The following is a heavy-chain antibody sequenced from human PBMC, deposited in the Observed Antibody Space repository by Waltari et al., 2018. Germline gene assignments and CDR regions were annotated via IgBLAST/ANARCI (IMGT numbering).Heavy chain of an antibody. J-gene: IGHJ6*02. D-gene: IGHD3-10*01. CDR1: GYTFTSYG. V-gene: IGHV1-18*01. Sequence: QVQLVQSGAEVKKPGASVKVSCKASGYTFTSYGISWVRQAPGQGLEWMGWISAKKCNTNETQKLQGRDTMTTETSTSTAKMELRSLRADDTAVYYCAREWFGELPPYYDYGMDVWGQGTTVTVSS. CDR3: AREWFGELPPYYDYGMDV. CDR2: ISAKKCNT.